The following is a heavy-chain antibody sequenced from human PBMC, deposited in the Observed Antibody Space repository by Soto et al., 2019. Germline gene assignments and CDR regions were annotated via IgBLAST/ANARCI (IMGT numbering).Heavy chain of an antibody. V-gene: IGHV1-8*01. Sequence: QVQLVQYGAEVKKPGASVKVSCKASGYTFTSYDINWVRQATGQGLEWMGWMNPNSGNTGYAQKFQGRVTMTRTTSLRTAYMWLSSVRSEYTAVYYWERGRSVAARPRAFGYWGQGTLVTASS. CDR3: ERGRSVAARPRAFGY. CDR1: GYTFTSYD. J-gene: IGHJ4*02. D-gene: IGHD6-6*01. CDR2: MNPNSGNT.